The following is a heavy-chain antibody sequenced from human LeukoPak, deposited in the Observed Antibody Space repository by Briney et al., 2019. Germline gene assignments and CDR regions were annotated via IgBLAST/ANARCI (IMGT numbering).Heavy chain of an antibody. J-gene: IGHJ4*02. CDR1: GFTVSSNY. Sequence: PGGSLRLSCAASGFTVSSNYMSWVRQAPGKGLEWVSVIYSGGSTYYADSVKGRFTISRDNSKNTLYLQMNSLRAEDTAVYYCAGDGHITIFGAEGRFDYWGQGTLVTVSS. CDR2: IYSGGST. V-gene: IGHV3-53*05. D-gene: IGHD3-3*01. CDR3: AGDGHITIFGAEGRFDY.